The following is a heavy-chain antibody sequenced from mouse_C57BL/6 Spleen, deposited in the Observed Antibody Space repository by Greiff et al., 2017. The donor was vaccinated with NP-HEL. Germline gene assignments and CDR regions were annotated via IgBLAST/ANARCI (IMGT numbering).Heavy chain of an antibody. CDR1: GYTFTDYE. CDR3: TRLGLRAWFAY. CDR2: IDPETGGT. J-gene: IGHJ3*01. D-gene: IGHD1-1*01. Sequence: VQLQQSGAELVRPGASVTLSCKASGYTFTDYEMHWVKQTPVHGLEWIGAIDPETGGTAYNQKFTGKAILTADKSSSTAYMELRSLTSEDSAVYYCTRLGLRAWFAYWGQGTLVTVSA. V-gene: IGHV1-15*01.